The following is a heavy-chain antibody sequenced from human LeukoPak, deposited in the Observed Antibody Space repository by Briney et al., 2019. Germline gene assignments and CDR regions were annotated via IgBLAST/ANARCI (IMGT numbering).Heavy chain of an antibody. CDR2: ISETGDRT. CDR3: AKQFVDI. D-gene: IGHD5-24*01. J-gene: IGHJ5*02. Sequence: LPGGSLRLSCAASGFPFSSYAMNWVRQAPGKGLEWVSAISETGDRTHYADSVKGRFTVFRDNPKDTLYLQMDSLRAEDTAVYYCAKQFVDIWGQGTLVTVSS. CDR1: GFPFSSYA. V-gene: IGHV3-23*01.